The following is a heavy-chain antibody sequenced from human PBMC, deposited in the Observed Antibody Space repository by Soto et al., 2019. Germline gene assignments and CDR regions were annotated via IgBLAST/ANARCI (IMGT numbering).Heavy chain of an antibody. D-gene: IGHD1-26*01. CDR2: IYWDDDK. CDR1: GFSLSTSGVG. J-gene: IGHJ6*03. V-gene: IGHV2-5*02. Sequence: GSGPTLVNPTQTLTLTCTFSGFSLSTSGVGVGWIRQPPGKALEWLALIYWDDDKRYSPSLKSRLTITKDTSKNQVVLTMTNMDPVDTATYYCAHMASWKLRYYDYHYVELCGKGTTVTVSS. CDR3: AHMASWKLRYYDYHYVEL.